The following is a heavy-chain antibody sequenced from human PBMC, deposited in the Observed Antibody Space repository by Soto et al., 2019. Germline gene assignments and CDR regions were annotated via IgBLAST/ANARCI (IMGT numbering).Heavy chain of an antibody. V-gene: IGHV5-10-1*01. Sequence: VESLTISCQGSGYSFAGYWITWVLQKPGKGLEWMGRIDPSDSQTYYSPSFRGHVTISVTKSITTVFLQWSSLRASDTAMYYCARQIYDSDTGPNFQYYFDSWGQGTTVTVSS. D-gene: IGHD3-22*01. CDR2: IDPSDSQT. CDR1: GYSFAGYW. CDR3: ARQIYDSDTGPNFQYYFDS. J-gene: IGHJ4*02.